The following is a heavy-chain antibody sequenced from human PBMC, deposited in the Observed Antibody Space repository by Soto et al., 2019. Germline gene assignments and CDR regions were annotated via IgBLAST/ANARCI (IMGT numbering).Heavy chain of an antibody. D-gene: IGHD3-9*01. CDR3: ARSEFDWLLGGPDNWFDP. J-gene: IGHJ5*02. V-gene: IGHV4-31*03. Sequence: QVQLQESGPGLVKPSQTLSLTCTVSGGSISSGGYYWSWIRQHPGKGLEWIGYIYYSGSTYYNPSLKSGVTISVDTSKNQFSLKLSSVTAADTAVYYCARSEFDWLLGGPDNWFDPWGQGTLVTVSS. CDR2: IYYSGST. CDR1: GGSISSGGYY.